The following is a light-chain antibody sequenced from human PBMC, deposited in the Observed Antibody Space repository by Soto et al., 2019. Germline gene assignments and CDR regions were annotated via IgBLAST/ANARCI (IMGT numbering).Light chain of an antibody. CDR2: SPS. V-gene: IGKV3-15*01. J-gene: IGKJ1*01. Sequence: EIVMTQSPATPSVSPGERATLSCKASQSIASNLAWYQQKPGQPPRFLMYSPSTRATGIPARFSGSGSGTEFTLTISSLQSEDFAVYYCQQYNDWPRTFGQGTKVEI. CDR1: QSIASN. CDR3: QQYNDWPRT.